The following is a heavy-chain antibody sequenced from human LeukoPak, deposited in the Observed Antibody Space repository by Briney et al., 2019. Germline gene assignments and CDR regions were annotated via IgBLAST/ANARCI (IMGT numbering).Heavy chain of an antibody. Sequence: GSSVKVSCKASGGTFSSYAISWVRQAPGQGLEWMGGIIPIFGTANYAQKFQGRVTITADKSTSTAYMELSSLRSEDTAVYYCASKRGYSYGIVYYYYMDVWGKGTTVTVSS. CDR1: GGTFSSYA. D-gene: IGHD5-18*01. J-gene: IGHJ6*03. CDR3: ASKRGYSYGIVYYYYMDV. CDR2: IIPIFGTA. V-gene: IGHV1-69*06.